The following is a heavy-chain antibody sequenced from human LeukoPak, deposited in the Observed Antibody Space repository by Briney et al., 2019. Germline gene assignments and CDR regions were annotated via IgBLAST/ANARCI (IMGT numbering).Heavy chain of an antibody. CDR1: GGSISSYY. D-gene: IGHD2-15*01. CDR3: AREGRKSRGVDIVRKKETGYYYMDV. CDR2: IYTSGST. Sequence: SETLSLTCTVSGGSISSYYWSWIRQPAGKGLEWIGRIYTSGSTNYNPSLKSRVTMSVDTSKNQFSLKLSSVTAADTAVYYCAREGRKSRGVDIVRKKETGYYYMDVWGKGTTVTVSS. V-gene: IGHV4-4*07. J-gene: IGHJ6*03.